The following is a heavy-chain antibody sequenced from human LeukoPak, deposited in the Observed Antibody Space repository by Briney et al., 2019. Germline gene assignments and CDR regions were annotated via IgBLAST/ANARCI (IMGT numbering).Heavy chain of an antibody. CDR3: SHRQNSDYGY. CDR2: TYGNDDV. D-gene: IGHD4-17*01. CDR1: GFALSHSGVA. Sequence: SGPTLVNPTQTLTLTCTFSGFALSHSGVAVAWIRQPPGKAPEWLALTYGNDDVRYSPSLQSRLTITKDTSKNQVVLTMTDMDPVDTATYYCSHRQNSDYGYWGQGTLVTVSS. J-gene: IGHJ4*02. V-gene: IGHV2-5*01.